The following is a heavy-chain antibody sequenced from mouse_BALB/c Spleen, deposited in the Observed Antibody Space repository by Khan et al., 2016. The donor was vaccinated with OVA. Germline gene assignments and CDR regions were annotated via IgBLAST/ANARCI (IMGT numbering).Heavy chain of an antibody. J-gene: IGHJ3*01. CDR2: INPSTGYT. Sequence: QVQLKQSGAELTNPGASVKMSCKASDSTFTSYWMHWVKQRPGQGLEWIGYINPSTGYTEYNQKFKDKATLTTDKSSSTAYMQLSSLTSEDSAVYYSTRRGLFGIFVYWGQGTLVTVSA. V-gene: IGHV1-7*01. CDR3: TRRGLFGIFVY. D-gene: IGHD1-1*02. CDR1: DSTFTSYW.